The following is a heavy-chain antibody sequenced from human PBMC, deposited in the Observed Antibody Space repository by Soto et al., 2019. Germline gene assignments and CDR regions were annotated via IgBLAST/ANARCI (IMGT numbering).Heavy chain of an antibody. CDR1: GYTFTTYY. Sequence: KASGYTFTTYYMHWVRQAPGQGLEWMGIINPSSGSTSYAQNFQGRVTMTRDTSTSTVYMELSSLRSEDTALYYCSRGYSSGWLRNDYWGQGTLVTVS. D-gene: IGHD6-19*01. CDR2: INPSSGST. J-gene: IGHJ4*02. V-gene: IGHV1-46*03. CDR3: SRGYSSGWLRNDY.